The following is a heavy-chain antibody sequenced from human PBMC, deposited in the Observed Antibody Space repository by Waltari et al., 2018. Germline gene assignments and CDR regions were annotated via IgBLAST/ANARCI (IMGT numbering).Heavy chain of an antibody. D-gene: IGHD2-2*01. CDR1: GYACPVYH. Sequence: VQLVQAGAEVKKRGASVKVSCKASGYACPVYHVHWVRQALGQGPEWVGGIDSNLWSTTSAHNFPGRVSITCTTSITTAYIELSRLRSDVTAVYFCARDLPAVLVWGACDIWGEVTMGTVSS. V-gene: IGHV1-2*02. J-gene: IGHJ3*02. CDR2: IDSNLWST. CDR3: ARDLPAVLVWGACDI.